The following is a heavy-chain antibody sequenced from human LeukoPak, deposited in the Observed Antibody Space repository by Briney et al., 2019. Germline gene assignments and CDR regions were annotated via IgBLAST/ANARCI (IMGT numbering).Heavy chain of an antibody. CDR1: GYTFIGYY. CDR3: ARGGPTVTTSDSGWFDP. D-gene: IGHD4-17*01. J-gene: IGHJ5*02. Sequence: ASVKVSCKASGYTFIGYYIHWVRQAPGQGLEYMGWINPNSGGTSYAQQFQGRVTMTRDTSISTACMELSRLRSDDTAVYYCARGGPTVTTSDSGWFDPWGQGTLVTVSS. CDR2: INPNSGGT. V-gene: IGHV1-2*02.